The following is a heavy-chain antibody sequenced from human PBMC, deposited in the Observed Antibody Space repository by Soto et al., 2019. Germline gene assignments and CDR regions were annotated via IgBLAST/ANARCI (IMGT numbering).Heavy chain of an antibody. CDR2: ISGSGGST. CDR1: GFTFSSYA. J-gene: IGHJ4*02. Sequence: PGGSLRLSCAASGFTFSSYAMSWVRQAPGKGLEWVSAISGSGGSTYYADSVKGRFTISRDNSKNTLYLQMNSLRAEDTAVYYCAKDGLRYYDILTGYYKGPLLDYWGQGTLVTVSS. V-gene: IGHV3-23*01. CDR3: AKDGLRYYDILTGYYKGPLLDY. D-gene: IGHD3-9*01.